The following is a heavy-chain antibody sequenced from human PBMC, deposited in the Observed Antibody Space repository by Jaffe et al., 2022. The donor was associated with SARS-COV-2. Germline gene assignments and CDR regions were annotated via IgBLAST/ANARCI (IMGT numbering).Heavy chain of an antibody. CDR1: GFTFSSYS. V-gene: IGHV3-48*01. CDR3: ARAPGNYNGGRGYYWYFDL. J-gene: IGHJ2*01. CDR2: ISDTGSTT. D-gene: IGHD2-15*01. Sequence: EVKLVESGGGLVQPGGSLRLSCAASGFTFSSYSINWVRQAPGKGLAWISYISDTGSTTYYADSVEGRFTISRDNAKNSLYLQMNGLRAEDTAVYYCARAPGNYNGGRGYYWYFDLWGRGTLVTVSS.